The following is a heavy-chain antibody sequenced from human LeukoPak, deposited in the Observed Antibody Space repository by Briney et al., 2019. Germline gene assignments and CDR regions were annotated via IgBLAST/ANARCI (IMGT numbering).Heavy chain of an antibody. D-gene: IGHD6-19*01. V-gene: IGHV3-23*01. J-gene: IGHJ6*03. Sequence: PGGTLRLSCAASGITFSTYDMSWVRQAPGKGLEWVSGISWSGGTTYYADSVKGRFTISRDNSKNTLYLQMNSLRADDTAVYYCAKVPSGVHYYYYYMDVWGKGTTVTISS. CDR2: ISWSGGTT. CDR3: AKVPSGVHYYYYYMDV. CDR1: GITFSTYD.